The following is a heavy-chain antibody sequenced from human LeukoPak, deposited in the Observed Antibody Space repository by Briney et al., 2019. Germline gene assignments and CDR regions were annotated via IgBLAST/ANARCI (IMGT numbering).Heavy chain of an antibody. Sequence: HPAESLSLSCAASGFTFTSYCMGWVRQPPGKGLEWVAGIGGRDAGTSYADLVKGRFTTSRDNSRNALYLQIHRLSAEDTAVYFCAKGHVWGGDLYVVDYWGRGTLVSVSS. CDR2: IGGRDAGT. D-gene: IGHD2-21*02. V-gene: IGHV3-23*01. CDR3: AKGHVWGGDLYVVDY. J-gene: IGHJ4*02. CDR1: GFTFTSYC.